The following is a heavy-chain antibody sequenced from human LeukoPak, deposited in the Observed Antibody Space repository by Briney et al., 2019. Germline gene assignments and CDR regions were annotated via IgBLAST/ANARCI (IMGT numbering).Heavy chain of an antibody. CDR2: TYTSGST. Sequence: SETLSLTCAVYGGSFSGYYWSWIRQPPGKGLEWIGRTYTSGSTNYNPSLKSRVTISVDTSKNQFSLKLSSVTAADTAVYYCARDQLANGDYGWFDYWGQGTLVTVSS. D-gene: IGHD4-17*01. CDR3: ARDQLANGDYGWFDY. V-gene: IGHV4-4*08. J-gene: IGHJ4*02. CDR1: GGSFSGYY.